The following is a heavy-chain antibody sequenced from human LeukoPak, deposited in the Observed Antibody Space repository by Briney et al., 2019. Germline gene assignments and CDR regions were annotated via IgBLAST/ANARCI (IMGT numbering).Heavy chain of an antibody. Sequence: PGGSLRLSCAASGFTFSSYSMYWVRQAPGKGLEWVSYISSSSSTIYYADSVKGRFTISRDNAKNSLYLQMNSLRAEDTAVYYCAVNDYFDYWGQGTLVTVSS. V-gene: IGHV3-48*01. CDR3: AVNDYFDY. J-gene: IGHJ4*02. CDR2: ISSSSSTI. CDR1: GFTFSSYS.